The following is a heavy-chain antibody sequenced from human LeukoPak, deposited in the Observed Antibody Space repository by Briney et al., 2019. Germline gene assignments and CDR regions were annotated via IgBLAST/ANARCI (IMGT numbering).Heavy chain of an antibody. D-gene: IGHD1-26*01. CDR3: ARSTRSVGGFDY. CDR2: ISSSSSYI. Sequence: PGGSLRLSCAASGFTFSSYSMNWVRQAPGKGLEWVSSISSSSSYIYYADSVKGRFTISRDNAKNSLYLQMNSLRAEDTAVYYCARSTRSVGGFDYWGQGTLVTVSS. V-gene: IGHV3-21*01. CDR1: GFTFSSYS. J-gene: IGHJ4*02.